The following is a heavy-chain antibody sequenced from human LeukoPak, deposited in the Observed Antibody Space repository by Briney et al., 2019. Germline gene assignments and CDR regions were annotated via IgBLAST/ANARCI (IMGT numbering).Heavy chain of an antibody. CDR2: ISYDGSNK. CDR1: GFTFSSYA. CDR3: ASVSVPGRPAD. J-gene: IGHJ4*02. D-gene: IGHD6-6*01. V-gene: IGHV3-30*01. Sequence: GGSLRLSCAASGFTFSSYAMHWVRQAPGKGLEWVAVISYDGSNKYYADSVKGRFTISRDNSKNTLYLQMNSLRAEDTAVYYCASVSVPGRPADWGQGTLVTVSS.